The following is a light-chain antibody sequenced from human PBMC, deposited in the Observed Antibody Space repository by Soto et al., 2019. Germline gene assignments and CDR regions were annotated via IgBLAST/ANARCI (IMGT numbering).Light chain of an antibody. V-gene: IGLV1-40*01. CDR3: QSYDSSLSGWV. CDR1: SSNIWAGYD. J-gene: IGLJ3*02. CDR2: GNS. Sequence: QSVLTQPPSVSGAPGQRVTIPCTGSSSNIWAGYDVHWYQQLPGTAPKLLISGNSNRPSGVPDRFSGSKSGTSASLAITGLQAEDEADYYCQSYDSSLSGWVFGGGTKLTVL.